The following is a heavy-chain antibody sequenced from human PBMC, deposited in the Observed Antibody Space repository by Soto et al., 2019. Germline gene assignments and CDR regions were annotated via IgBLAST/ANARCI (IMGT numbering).Heavy chain of an antibody. CDR1: GFTFSNAW. J-gene: IGHJ4*02. CDR3: TTDPGINDSSGYSSSSDY. CDR2: IKSKTDGGTT. Sequence: EVQLVESGGGLVKPGGSLRLSCAASGFTFSNAWMNWVRQAPGKGLEWVGRIKSKTDGGTTDYAAPVKGRFTISRDDSKNTLYLQMNTLESEYTAVYYCTTDPGINDSSGYSSSSDYWGQGTLVTVSS. V-gene: IGHV3-15*07. D-gene: IGHD3-22*01.